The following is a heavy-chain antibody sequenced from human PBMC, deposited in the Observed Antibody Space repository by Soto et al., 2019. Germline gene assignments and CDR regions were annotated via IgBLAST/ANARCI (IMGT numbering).Heavy chain of an antibody. D-gene: IGHD6-19*01. J-gene: IGHJ4*02. CDR1: GYTFTGYA. Sequence: QVQLVQSGAEEKKPGASVKVSCKASGYTFTGYAMHWVRQAPGQRLEWMGWINAGNGNTKYSQKFQGRVTITRDISASTAYMDLSSLRSEDTAVYYCARAVAVPADFDFWGQGTLVTVSS. CDR3: ARAVAVPADFDF. V-gene: IGHV1-3*05. CDR2: INAGNGNT.